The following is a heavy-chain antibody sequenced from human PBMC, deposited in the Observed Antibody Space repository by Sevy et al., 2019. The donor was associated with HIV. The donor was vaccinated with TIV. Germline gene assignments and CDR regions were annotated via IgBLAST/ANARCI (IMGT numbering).Heavy chain of an antibody. Sequence: GGSLRLSCVASGFTFSSSAMSWVRQAPGKGLEWVSTISGSGDSTYFADSVKGRFTISRDNSKNTLYLQMDSLRAEGTAVYYCAKGPDYSDYVGWIDPWGQGTLVTVS. J-gene: IGHJ5*02. D-gene: IGHD4-17*01. CDR3: AKGPDYSDYVGWIDP. CDR2: ISGSGDST. CDR1: GFTFSSSA. V-gene: IGHV3-23*01.